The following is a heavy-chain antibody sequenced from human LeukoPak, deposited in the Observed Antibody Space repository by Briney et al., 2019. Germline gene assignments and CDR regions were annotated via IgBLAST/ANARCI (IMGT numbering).Heavy chain of an antibody. V-gene: IGHV3-7*05. CDR1: GFIFSNYW. CDR2: IKQDGSEK. CDR3: AKDALSGWYGYSDY. Sequence: GGFLRLSCAASGFIFSNYWMSWVRQAPGKGLEWVANIKQDGSEKNYVDSVKGRFTISRDNSKNTLFLQMNSLRAEDTAVYHCAKDALSGWYGYSDYWGQGTLVTVSS. J-gene: IGHJ4*02. D-gene: IGHD6-19*01.